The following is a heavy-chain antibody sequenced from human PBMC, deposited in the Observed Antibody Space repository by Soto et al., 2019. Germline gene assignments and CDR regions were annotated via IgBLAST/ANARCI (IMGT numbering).Heavy chain of an antibody. CDR1: GFTFSNTW. Sequence: SGGSLRLSCAASGFTFSNTWMSWVRQVPGKGLEWVGRIKSKTDGETANYAAPVKDRFTISRDDSKNTIYLQMDSLNTDDTAVYYCTTELRWELLFIRDYWGQGILVTVSS. D-gene: IGHD1-26*01. CDR2: IKSKTDGETA. V-gene: IGHV3-15*01. J-gene: IGHJ4*02. CDR3: TTELRWELLFIRDY.